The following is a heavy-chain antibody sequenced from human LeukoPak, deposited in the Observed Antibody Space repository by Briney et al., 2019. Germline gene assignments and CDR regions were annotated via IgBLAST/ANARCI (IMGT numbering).Heavy chain of an antibody. CDR2: ISSSSSTI. CDR1: GFTFSSYS. J-gene: IGHJ5*02. V-gene: IGHV3-48*02. Sequence: GGSLRLSCAASGFTFSSYSMNWVGQAPGKGLEWVSYISSSSSTIYYADSVKGRFTISRDNAKNSLYLQMNSLRDEDTAVYYCARDQGPSDCGDNVSFFTGDTGDNWVDPWGQGTLVTVSS. CDR3: ARDQGPSDCGDNVSFFTGDTGDNWVDP. D-gene: IGHD4-17*01.